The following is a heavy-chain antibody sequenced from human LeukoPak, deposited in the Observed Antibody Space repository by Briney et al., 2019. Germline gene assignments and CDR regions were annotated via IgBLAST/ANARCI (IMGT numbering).Heavy chain of an antibody. Sequence: ASVKVSCKASGYTFTSYGISWVRQAPGQGLEWMGWISAYNGNTNYAQKLQGGVTMTTDTSTSTAYMELRSLRSDDTAVYYCAREGALYSSVLYYFDYWGQGTLVTVSS. D-gene: IGHD6-19*01. CDR3: AREGALYSSVLYYFDY. J-gene: IGHJ4*02. CDR2: ISAYNGNT. CDR1: GYTFTSYG. V-gene: IGHV1-18*01.